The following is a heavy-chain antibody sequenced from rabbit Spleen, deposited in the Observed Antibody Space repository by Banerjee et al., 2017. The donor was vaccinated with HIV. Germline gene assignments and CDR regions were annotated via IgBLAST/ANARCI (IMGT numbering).Heavy chain of an antibody. V-gene: IGHV1S45*01. CDR3: ARGGYGGSPDYDYAMDL. CDR2: IYSSNPIT. CDR1: GFSFSSSYY. Sequence: QEQLEESGGDLVKPEGSLTLTCTASGFSFSSSYYMYWVRQAPGKGLEWIGCIYSSNPITWYASWAKGRFTISKTSSTTVTLQMTSLTDADTATYFCARGGYGGSPDYDYAMDLWGPWTLVTVS. J-gene: IGHJ6*01. D-gene: IGHD4-2*01.